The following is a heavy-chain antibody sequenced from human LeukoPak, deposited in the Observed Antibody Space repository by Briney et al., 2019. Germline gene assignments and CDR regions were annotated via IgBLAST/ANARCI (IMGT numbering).Heavy chain of an antibody. D-gene: IGHD2-8*01. Sequence: PGGSLRLSCAASGFTFSHYALHWVRQAPGKGLEWVALISYDGSNKYYADSVKGRFTISRDNSKNTLYLQMDSLRVEDTAVYYCARDRVVLMVYAYLDYWGQGTLVTVSS. CDR3: ARDRVVLMVYAYLDY. V-gene: IGHV3-30-3*01. J-gene: IGHJ4*02. CDR1: GFTFSHYA. CDR2: ISYDGSNK.